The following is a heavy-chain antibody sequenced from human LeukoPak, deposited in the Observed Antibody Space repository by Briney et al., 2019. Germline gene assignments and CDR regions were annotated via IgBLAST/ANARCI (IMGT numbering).Heavy chain of an antibody. D-gene: IGHD6-13*01. CDR1: GFTFSSYW. Sequence: GGSLRLSCAASGFTFSSYWMHWVRQAPGKGLVWVSRISTDGSSTTYADSVKGRFTISRDNAKDTLYLQMNSLRAEDTAVYYCAGHHQAYSRTYWGQGTLVTVSS. J-gene: IGHJ4*02. V-gene: IGHV3-74*01. CDR3: AGHHQAYSRTY. CDR2: ISTDGSST.